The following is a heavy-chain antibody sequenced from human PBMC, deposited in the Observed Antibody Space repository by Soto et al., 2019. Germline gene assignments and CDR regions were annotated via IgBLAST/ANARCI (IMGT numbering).Heavy chain of an antibody. Sequence: SVTLSLTCTVSGGSVSSGSYYWSWIRQPPGKGLEWIGYIYYSGSTNYNPSLKSRVTISVDTSKNQFSLKLSSVTAADTAVYYCARDGYYYGMDVWGQGTTVTVSS. J-gene: IGHJ6*02. CDR1: GGSVSSGSYY. CDR2: IYYSGST. V-gene: IGHV4-61*01. CDR3: ARDGYYYGMDV.